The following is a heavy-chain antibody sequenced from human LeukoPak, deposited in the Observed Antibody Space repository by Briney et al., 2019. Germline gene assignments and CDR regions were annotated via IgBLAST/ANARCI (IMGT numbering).Heavy chain of an antibody. CDR2: IYHTGST. D-gene: IGHD3-3*01. V-gene: IGHV4-59*01. Sequence: PSETLSLTCTVSGGSIGTYYWSRIRQSPGKGLEWIGYIYHTGSTNYNPSLQSRVTISVDTSKNQFSLKLSSVTAADTAVYYCVRDRHEPYDFWSGNGSRYYHHYIDVWGKGTTVTVS. CDR1: GGSIGTYY. J-gene: IGHJ6*03. CDR3: VRDRHEPYDFWSGNGSRYYHHYIDV.